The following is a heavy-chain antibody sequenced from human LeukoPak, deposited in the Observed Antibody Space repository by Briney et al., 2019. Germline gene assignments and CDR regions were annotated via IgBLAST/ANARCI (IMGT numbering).Heavy chain of an antibody. CDR1: GGSISSSSYY. J-gene: IGHJ4*02. CDR2: IYYSGST. D-gene: IGHD6-19*01. CDR3: ARLRRSSGWFISFDY. V-gene: IGHV4-39*01. Sequence: SETLSLTCTVSGGSISSSSYYWGWIRQPPGKGLEWIGSIYYSGSTYYNPSLKSRVTISVDTSKDQFSLKLSSVTAADTAVYYCARLRRSSGWFISFDYWGQGTLVTVSS.